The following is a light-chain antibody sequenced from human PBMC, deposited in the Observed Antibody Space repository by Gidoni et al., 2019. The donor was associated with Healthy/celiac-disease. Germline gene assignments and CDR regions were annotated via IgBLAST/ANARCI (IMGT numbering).Light chain of an antibody. CDR2: EGS. V-gene: IGLV2-23*01. CDR1: SSDVGSYNL. Sequence: QSALTQPASVSGSPGQSITISCTGTSSDVGSYNLVSWYQQHPGKAPKLMIYEGSKRPSGVYNRFAGYKSGNTASLTISGLQAEDEADYYCCSYAGSSTYVVFGGGTKLTVL. J-gene: IGLJ2*01. CDR3: CSYAGSSTYVV.